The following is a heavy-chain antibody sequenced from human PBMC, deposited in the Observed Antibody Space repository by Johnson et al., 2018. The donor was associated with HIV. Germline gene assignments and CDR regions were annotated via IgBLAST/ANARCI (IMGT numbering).Heavy chain of an antibody. D-gene: IGHD2-21*01. Sequence: QVQLVESGGGLVKPGGSLRLSCAASGFNFSDYYMTWIRQTPGKGLEWVSYISSSGTTVYYADSVRGRFSISRDNAKNSLYLQMNSLRAEDTAVYYCAERAPFLRAFDIWGQGTMVTVSS. V-gene: IGHV3-11*01. J-gene: IGHJ3*02. CDR3: AERAPFLRAFDI. CDR1: GFNFSDYY. CDR2: ISSSGTTV.